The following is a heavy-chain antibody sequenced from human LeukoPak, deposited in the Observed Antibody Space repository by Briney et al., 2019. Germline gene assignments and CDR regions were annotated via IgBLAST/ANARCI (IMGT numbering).Heavy chain of an antibody. D-gene: IGHD4-17*01. CDR2: ISSSSSYI. J-gene: IGHJ4*02. CDR1: GFTFSSYA. V-gene: IGHV3-21*01. Sequence: GGSPRLSCAASGFTFSSYAMSWVRQAPGKGLEWVSSISSSSSYIYYADSVKGRFTISRDNAKNSLYLQMNSLRAEDTAVYYCARDTTVTFFDYWGQGTLVTVSS. CDR3: ARDTTVTFFDY.